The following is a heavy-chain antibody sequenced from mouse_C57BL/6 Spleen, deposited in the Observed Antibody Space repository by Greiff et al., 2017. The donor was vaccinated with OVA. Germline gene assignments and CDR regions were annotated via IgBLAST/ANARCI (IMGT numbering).Heavy chain of an antibody. CDR1: GYTFTSYW. D-gene: IGHD1-1*01. CDR3: ARWGTTVVAKYFDV. CDR2: IDPSDSYT. V-gene: IGHV1-50*01. J-gene: IGHJ1*03. Sequence: QVQLQQPGAELVKPGASVKLSCKASGYTFTSYWMQWVKLRPGQGLAWIGEIDPSDSYTNYNQKFKGKATLTVDTSSSTADMQLSSLTSEDSAVYYCARWGTTVVAKYFDVWGTGTTVTVCS.